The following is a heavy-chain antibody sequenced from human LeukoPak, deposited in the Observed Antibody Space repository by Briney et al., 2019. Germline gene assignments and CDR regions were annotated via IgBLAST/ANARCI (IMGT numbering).Heavy chain of an antibody. V-gene: IGHV3-66*01. D-gene: IGHD3-16*01. CDR1: GLIVSSNY. Sequence: GGSLRLSCVASGLIVSSNYMTWVRQAPGKGLEWVSIIYSAGSIDYADSVKGRFTISRDNSKNTVYLQMNNVTGADTAVYYCAREGRGTDAFDIWGQGTIVTVSS. CDR2: IYSAGSI. J-gene: IGHJ3*02. CDR3: AREGRGTDAFDI.